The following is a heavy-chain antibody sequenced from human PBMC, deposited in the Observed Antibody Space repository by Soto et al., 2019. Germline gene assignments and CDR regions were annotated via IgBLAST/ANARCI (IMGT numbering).Heavy chain of an antibody. J-gene: IGHJ6*02. CDR3: ARDLMTRGPYYYGMDV. V-gene: IGHV3-11*06. CDR2: ISSSSSYT. CDR1: GFTFSDYY. Sequence: VGSLRLSCAASGFTFSDYYMSWIRQAPGKGLEWVSYISSSSSYTNYADSVKGRFTISRDNAKNSLYLQMNSLRAEDTAVYYCARDLMTRGPYYYGMDVWGQGTTVTVSS. D-gene: IGHD3-16*01.